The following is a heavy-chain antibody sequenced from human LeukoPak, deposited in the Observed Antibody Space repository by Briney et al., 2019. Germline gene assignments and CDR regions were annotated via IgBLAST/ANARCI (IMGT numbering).Heavy chain of an antibody. CDR2: IKQDGSKT. CDR3: ARISIAAAGDFDY. Sequence: GGSLRLSCVASGFTFSRYLMSWVRQAPVKGLEWVANIKQDGSKTYYVDSVKGRFTISRDNAKNSLYLQMNSLRAEDTAVYYCARISIAAAGDFDYWGQGTLVTVSS. D-gene: IGHD6-13*01. V-gene: IGHV3-7*05. J-gene: IGHJ4*02. CDR1: GFTFSRYL.